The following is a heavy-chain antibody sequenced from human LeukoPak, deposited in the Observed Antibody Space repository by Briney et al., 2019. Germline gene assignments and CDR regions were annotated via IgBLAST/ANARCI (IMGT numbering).Heavy chain of an antibody. Sequence: PGRSLRLSCAASGFTFSSYAMHWVRHAPGKGLGWVVVISYDGSNKYYADSVKGRFTISRDNSKNTLYLQMNSLRAEDTAVYYCARGRYSSGWDDPRIDYWGREPWSPSPQ. CDR3: ARGRYSSGWDDPRIDY. CDR1: GFTFSSYA. V-gene: IGHV3-30-3*01. D-gene: IGHD6-19*01. CDR2: ISYDGSNK. J-gene: IGHJ4*02.